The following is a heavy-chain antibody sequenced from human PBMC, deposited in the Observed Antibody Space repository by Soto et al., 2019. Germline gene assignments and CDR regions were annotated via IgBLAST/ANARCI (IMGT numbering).Heavy chain of an antibody. J-gene: IGHJ6*02. V-gene: IGHV1-69*01. CDR1: GGTFSSYA. CDR3: ARDNIRDSGGWWGVGYGMDV. CDR2: IIPIFGTA. Sequence: QVQLVQSGAEVKKPGSSVKVSCKASGGTFSSYAFSWVRQAPGQGLEWMGGIIPIFGTANYAQKLQGRVTITADESTSTAYMELSSLRSEDTAVYYCARDNIRDSGGWWGVGYGMDVWGQGTTVTVSS. D-gene: IGHD6-19*01.